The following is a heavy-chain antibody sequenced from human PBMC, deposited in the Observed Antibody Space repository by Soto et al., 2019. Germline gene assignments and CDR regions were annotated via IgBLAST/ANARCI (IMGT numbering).Heavy chain of an antibody. CDR1: GFTFSSYA. CDR3: AGEEPPYGMDV. Sequence: PGGSLRLSCAASGFTFSSYAMHWVRQAPGKGLEWVAVISYDGSNKYYADSVKGRSTISRDNSKNTLYLQMNSLRDEDTAVYYCAGEEPPYGMDVWGQGTTVTVSS. J-gene: IGHJ6*02. D-gene: IGHD1-26*01. CDR2: ISYDGSNK. V-gene: IGHV3-30-3*01.